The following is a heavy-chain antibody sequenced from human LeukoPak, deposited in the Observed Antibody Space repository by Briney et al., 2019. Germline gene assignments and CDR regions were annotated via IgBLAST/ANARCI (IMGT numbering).Heavy chain of an antibody. CDR3: ARDYGDYFDY. CDR2: IYYSGST. V-gene: IGHV4-59*01. Sequence: PSETLSLTCTVSGGSISNYYWSWLRQPPGKGLEWIGYIYYSGSTNYNPSLKSRVIISVDTSKNQFSLKLSSVAAADTAVYYCARDYGDYFDYWSQGTLVTVSS. J-gene: IGHJ4*02. D-gene: IGHD4-17*01. CDR1: GGSISNYY.